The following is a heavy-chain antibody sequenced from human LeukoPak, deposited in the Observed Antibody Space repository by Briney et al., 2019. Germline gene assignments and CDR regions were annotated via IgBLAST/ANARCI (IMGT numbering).Heavy chain of an antibody. D-gene: IGHD3-10*01. Sequence: GGSLRLSCAASGFTFSSYAVQWVRRAPGKGLEWVEVISCCGSNKYYADCVKGRFTISRDNSKNTLYLQMNSMRAEDTDVYYCARDRADYYGSGSYGWFDPWGQGTLVTVSS. CDR3: ARDRADYYGSGSYGWFDP. CDR1: GFTFSSYA. V-gene: IGHV3-30-3*01. J-gene: IGHJ5*02. CDR2: ISCCGSNK.